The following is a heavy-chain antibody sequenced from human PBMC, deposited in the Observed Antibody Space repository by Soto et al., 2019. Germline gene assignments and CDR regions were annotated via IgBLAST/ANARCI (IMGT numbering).Heavy chain of an antibody. Sequence: QVHLVQSGAEVKKPGASVKVSCKASGYTFFTYGISWVRQTPGQGIEWMGWISAYNGNRNYAGKFQGRATMPTETSTSTAYMELRSLRSDDTAVYYCARDGITLAGSFDYWGQGTLVTVSS. CDR1: GYTFFTYG. V-gene: IGHV1-18*01. CDR2: ISAYNGNR. D-gene: IGHD6-19*01. CDR3: ARDGITLAGSFDY. J-gene: IGHJ4*02.